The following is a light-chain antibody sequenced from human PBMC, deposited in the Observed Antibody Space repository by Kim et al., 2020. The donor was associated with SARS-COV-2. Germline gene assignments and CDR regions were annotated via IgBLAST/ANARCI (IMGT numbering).Light chain of an antibody. Sequence: LSVSLGDRATLSCRASQSVSSNLAWYQQKPGQGPRVLIYDASTRVRGIPARFSGSGSGTEFTLTIDSLQSEDFAIYYCQQYKDWYTFGQGTKLEIK. CDR2: DAS. J-gene: IGKJ2*01. CDR1: QSVSSN. CDR3: QQYKDWYT. V-gene: IGKV3-15*01.